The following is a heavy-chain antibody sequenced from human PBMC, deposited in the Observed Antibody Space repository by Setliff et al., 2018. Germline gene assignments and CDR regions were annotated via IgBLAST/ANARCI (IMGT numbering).Heavy chain of an antibody. CDR3: AISTLSVCSGGSCPNAFDV. CDR1: GYNFINYG. Sequence: ASVKVSCKASGYNFINYGISWVRQVPGQGLEWMGWINNYNFNTQYAQKFQGRVTVTTDTSTTTAYMELRSLRSDDTAVYYCAISTLSVCSGGSCPNAFDVWGRGTMVTVSS. D-gene: IGHD2-15*01. CDR2: INNYNFNT. V-gene: IGHV1-18*01. J-gene: IGHJ3*01.